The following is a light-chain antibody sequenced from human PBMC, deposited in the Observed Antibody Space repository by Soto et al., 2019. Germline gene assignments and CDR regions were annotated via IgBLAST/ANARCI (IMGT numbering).Light chain of an antibody. J-gene: IGKJ4*01. V-gene: IGKV3-15*01. CDR1: QSVTSK. Sequence: EVVITPSPATLSVSLGERATLSCRASQSVTSKLAWYQQKPGQAPGLLIYGASTRATGIPARFSGSGSGTEFTLTISSLKSEDFAVYYCQQYNNWPLTFGGGTKVDIK. CDR2: GAS. CDR3: QQYNNWPLT.